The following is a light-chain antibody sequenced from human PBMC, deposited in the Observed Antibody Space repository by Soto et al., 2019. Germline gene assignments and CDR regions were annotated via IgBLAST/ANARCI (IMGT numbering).Light chain of an antibody. CDR2: TSS. V-gene: IGKV1-12*01. CDR3: QQANSFPLT. J-gene: IGKJ4*01. Sequence: DIQMTQSPSSVSASVGDRVTITCRASQGISSLLAWYQQKPGKAPNLLIHTSSSLQSGVPSRFSGSGSATDFTLTISSLQPEDFATYYCQQANSFPLTFGGGTKVEIK. CDR1: QGISSL.